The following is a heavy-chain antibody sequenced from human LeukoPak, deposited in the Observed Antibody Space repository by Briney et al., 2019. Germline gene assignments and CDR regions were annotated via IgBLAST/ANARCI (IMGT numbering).Heavy chain of an antibody. Sequence: GGSFRLSCAASGFTFNTAWTTWVRQAPGKGLEWVGRIKSKTDGGTTDYTAPVKGRFTISRDDSKNTLYLQMSSLKTEDTAVYYCTADLSASSGYFDYWGQGTLVTVSS. CDR3: TADLSASSGYFDY. D-gene: IGHD3-22*01. CDR1: GFTFNTAW. J-gene: IGHJ4*02. V-gene: IGHV3-15*01. CDR2: IKSKTDGGTT.